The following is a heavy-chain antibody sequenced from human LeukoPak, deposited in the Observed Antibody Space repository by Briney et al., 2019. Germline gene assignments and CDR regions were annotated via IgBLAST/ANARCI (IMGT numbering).Heavy chain of an antibody. V-gene: IGHV3-11*01. D-gene: IGHD1-26*01. Sequence: GGSLRLSCAASGFTFSDYYMSWIRQAPGKGLEWVSYISSSGSTIYYADSVKGRFTISRDNSKNTLYLQLNSLRAEDTAIYYCAKGRGVGATGYLDVWGRGTLVTVSS. CDR2: ISSSGSTI. J-gene: IGHJ2*01. CDR1: GFTFSDYY. CDR3: AKGRGVGATGYLDV.